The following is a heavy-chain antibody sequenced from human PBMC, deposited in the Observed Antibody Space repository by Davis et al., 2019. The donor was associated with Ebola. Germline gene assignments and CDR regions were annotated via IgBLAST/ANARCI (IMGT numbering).Heavy chain of an antibody. CDR3: ARNGVEGSLDS. D-gene: IGHD2-8*01. CDR1: GFTFSSYG. J-gene: IGHJ4*02. CDR2: IWFDGTKT. V-gene: IGHV3-33*01. Sequence: PGGSLRLSCSASGFTFSSYGMHWVRQAPGKGLEWVAVIWFDGTKTFYTDSVKGRFTISRDNSKNTLSLHMNSLRADDTAIYYCARNGVEGSLDSWGQGTLDTVSS.